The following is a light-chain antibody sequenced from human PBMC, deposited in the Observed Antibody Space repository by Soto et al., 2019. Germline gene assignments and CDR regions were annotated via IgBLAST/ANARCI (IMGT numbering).Light chain of an antibody. CDR3: GSWDSSLSAYV. V-gene: IGLV1-51*01. CDR1: RSNIGGNS. Sequence: QTVLTHPPSVSATPGQKGTISCSGSRSNIGGNSVSWYQQLPGTAPKLLIYDDNKRPSGIPDRFSGSKSGTSATLGITGFQTGDEADYYCGSWDSSLSAYVFGTGTQVTVL. CDR2: DDN. J-gene: IGLJ1*01.